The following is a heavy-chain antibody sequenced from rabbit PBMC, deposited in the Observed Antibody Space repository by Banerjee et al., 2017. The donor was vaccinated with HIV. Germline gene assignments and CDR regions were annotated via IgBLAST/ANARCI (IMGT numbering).Heavy chain of an antibody. Sequence: QELVESGGGLVTLGGSLKLTCKASGIDLSSSFWISWVRQTPGKGLEWIGCIYPTYGATDYASWVNGRFTISLDNAQNTVFLQMTSLTAADTATYFCSRGLVAGVLDLWGPGTLVTVS. D-gene: IGHD3-3*01. CDR3: SRGLVAGVLDL. CDR2: IYPTYGAT. CDR1: GIDLSSSFW. V-gene: IGHV1S43*01. J-gene: IGHJ4*01.